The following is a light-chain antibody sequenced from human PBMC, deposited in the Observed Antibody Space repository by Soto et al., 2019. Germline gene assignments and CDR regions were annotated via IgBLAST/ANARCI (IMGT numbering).Light chain of an antibody. Sequence: QSVLTQPASVSGSPGQSITISCTGTSSDVGGYNFVSWYQQHPGKVPILMIFDVNRRPSGVSDRFSGSKSGNTASLTISGLQSEDEGDYYCCSYTSSSTHVFGSGTKLTVL. J-gene: IGLJ1*01. CDR1: SSDVGGYNF. CDR3: CSYTSSSTHV. CDR2: DVN. V-gene: IGLV2-14*03.